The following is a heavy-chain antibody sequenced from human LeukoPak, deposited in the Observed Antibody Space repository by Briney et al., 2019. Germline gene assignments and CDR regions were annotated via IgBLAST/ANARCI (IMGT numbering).Heavy chain of an antibody. CDR3: AKDLGALTSWVPFDY. Sequence: PGGSLRLSCAASGFTFSSYGMHWVRQAPGKGLEWVAFIRYDGSNKYYADSVKGRFTISRDNSKNTLYLQMNSLRAEDTAVYYCAKDLGALTSWVPFDYWGQGTLVTVSS. CDR2: IRYDGSNK. V-gene: IGHV3-30*02. J-gene: IGHJ4*02. D-gene: IGHD2-2*01. CDR1: GFTFSSYG.